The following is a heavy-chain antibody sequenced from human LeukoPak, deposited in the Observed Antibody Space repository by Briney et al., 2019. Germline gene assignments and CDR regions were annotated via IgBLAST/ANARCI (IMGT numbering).Heavy chain of an antibody. CDR2: IIPIFGTA. D-gene: IGHD6-13*01. Sequence: SVKVSCKASGGTFSSYAISWVRQAPGQGLEWMGGIIPIFGTANYAQKFQGRVTITADKSTSTAYMELSSLRSEDTAVYYCARDGSRSSSWYGYYYYMDVWGKGTTVTVSS. CDR1: GGTFSSYA. J-gene: IGHJ6*03. CDR3: ARDGSRSSSWYGYYYYMDV. V-gene: IGHV1-69*06.